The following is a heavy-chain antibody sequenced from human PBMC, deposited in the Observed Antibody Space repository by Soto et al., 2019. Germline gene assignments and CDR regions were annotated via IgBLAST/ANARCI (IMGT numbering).Heavy chain of an antibody. J-gene: IGHJ5*02. V-gene: IGHV1-69*06. CDR2: IISIFGTA. CDR1: GGTFRSYA. D-gene: IGHD3-22*01. CDR3: ASGATGEYEDSSSYYYDNWFDP. Sequence: SEQVSCQASGGTFRSYAISWVRQAPGQGLAWMGGIISIFGTANYAQKFQGRVTITADKSTSTAYMELSSLRSEDTAAYYCASGATGEYEDSSSYYYDNWFDPWGQGTLVTVSS.